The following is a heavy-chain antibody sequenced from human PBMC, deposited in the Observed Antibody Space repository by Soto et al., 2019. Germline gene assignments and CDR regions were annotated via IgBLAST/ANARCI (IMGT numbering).Heavy chain of an antibody. CDR1: GGSISSGCYY. V-gene: IGHV4-31*03. D-gene: IGHD6-19*01. CDR2: IYYSGST. Sequence: PSETLSLTGTVSGGSISSGCYYWSWIRQHPGKGLEWIGYIYYSGSTYYNPSLKSRVTISVDTSKNQFSLKLSSVTAADTAVYYCARDRKQWRNHAFDICGQGTMVTFSS. J-gene: IGHJ3*02. CDR3: ARDRKQWRNHAFDI.